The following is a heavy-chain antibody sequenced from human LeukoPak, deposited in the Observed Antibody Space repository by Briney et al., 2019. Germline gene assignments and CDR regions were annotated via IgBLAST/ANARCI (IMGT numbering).Heavy chain of an antibody. CDR1: GFTFTSYS. D-gene: IGHD2-21*01. J-gene: IGHJ3*02. CDR3: AKEFYYSEGAFDI. V-gene: IGHV3-23*01. CDR2: ISGGGGST. Sequence: GGSLRLSCAASGFTFTSYSMNWVRQAPGKGLEWVSTISGGGGSTYYADSVKGRFTISRDNSKNTLYLQVNSLRAEDTALYYCAKEFYYSEGAFDIWGQGTMVTVSS.